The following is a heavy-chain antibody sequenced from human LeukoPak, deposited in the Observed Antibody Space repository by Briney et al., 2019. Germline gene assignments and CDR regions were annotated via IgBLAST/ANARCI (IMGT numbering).Heavy chain of an antibody. Sequence: GASVKVSCKASGGTFSSYAISWVRQAPGQGLEWMGGIIPIFGTANYAQKFQGRVTITADKSTSTAYMELSSLRSEDTAVYYCARAGGDDYYDSSGYYYFDYWGQGTLVTVSS. CDR2: IIPIFGTA. CDR3: ARAGGDDYYDSSGYYYFDY. CDR1: GGTFSSYA. D-gene: IGHD3-22*01. V-gene: IGHV1-69*06. J-gene: IGHJ4*02.